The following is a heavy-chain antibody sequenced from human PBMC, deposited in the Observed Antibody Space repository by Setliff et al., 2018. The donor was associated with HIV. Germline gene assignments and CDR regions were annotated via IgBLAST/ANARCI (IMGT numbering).Heavy chain of an antibody. J-gene: IGHJ4*02. D-gene: IGHD3-3*01. V-gene: IGHV3-NL1*01. CDR3: ARVRLYNTALDY. Sequence: GGSLRLSCAASGFTFSNYAVHWVRQAPGKGLEWVSTIYSGGSTYHADSVKGRFTLSRDTSKNTLFLQMNSLRPEDTAVYYCARVRLYNTALDYWGQGTLVTVSS. CDR1: GFTFSNYA. CDR2: IYSGGST.